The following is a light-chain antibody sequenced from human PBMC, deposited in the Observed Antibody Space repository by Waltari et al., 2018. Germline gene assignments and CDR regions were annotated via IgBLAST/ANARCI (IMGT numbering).Light chain of an antibody. V-gene: IGLV3-21*04. J-gene: IGLJ1*01. Sequence: SYVLTQPPSVSVAPGETATITCGGDSTGMRRVNWYQQRAGQAPRLVISYNTVRPSGIPERFSGSTSGTTSTLTISRVEAGDEADYYCQVWDRSRDHVFGAGTKVTVL. CDR3: QVWDRSRDHV. CDR1: STGMRR. CDR2: YNT.